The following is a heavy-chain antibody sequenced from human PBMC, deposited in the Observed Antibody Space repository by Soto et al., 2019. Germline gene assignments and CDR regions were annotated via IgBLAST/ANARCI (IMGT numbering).Heavy chain of an antibody. CDR3: AASIFYYGMDV. CDR1: GYTFTNYW. Sequence: GESLKISCKGSGYTFTNYWIGWVRQMPGKGLEWMGIIYPGDSGTKYNPSFQGQVTMSADKSITTTYLRWTSLKASDTAIYYCAASIFYYGMDVWGQGTTVTVSS. V-gene: IGHV5-51*01. CDR2: IYPGDSGT. J-gene: IGHJ6*02.